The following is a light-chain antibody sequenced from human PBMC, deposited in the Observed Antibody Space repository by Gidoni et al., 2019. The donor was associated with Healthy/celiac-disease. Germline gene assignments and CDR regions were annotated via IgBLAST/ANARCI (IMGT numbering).Light chain of an antibody. CDR2: GAS. CDR1: QSVSSN. Sequence: EIVMTQSPATLSVSPGERATLSCRASQSVSSNLAWYQQKPGQAPRLLIYGASTRATGIPARFSGSGSGTEFTLTISSLQSEDFAVYYCQQYNNWPPRFXPXTKLXIK. V-gene: IGKV3-15*01. J-gene: IGKJ2*01. CDR3: QQYNNWPPR.